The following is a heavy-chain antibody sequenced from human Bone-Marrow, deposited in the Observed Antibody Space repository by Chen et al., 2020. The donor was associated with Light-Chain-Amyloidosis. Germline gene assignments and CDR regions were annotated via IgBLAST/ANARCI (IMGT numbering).Heavy chain of an antibody. Sequence: EVQLVESGGGLLQRGGSLRLSCAASGFAFSSYAMSWVRQAPGKGLEWVSTISGSGGSRSYGDSVKGRLTISRDTSKNALFLQMTSLRAEDTAVYYCAKDISYDDILPGYPADAFDIWGQGTMVTVSS. D-gene: IGHD3-9*01. V-gene: IGHV3-23*04. CDR1: GFAFSSYA. CDR3: AKDISYDDILPGYPADAFDI. J-gene: IGHJ3*02. CDR2: ISGSGGSR.